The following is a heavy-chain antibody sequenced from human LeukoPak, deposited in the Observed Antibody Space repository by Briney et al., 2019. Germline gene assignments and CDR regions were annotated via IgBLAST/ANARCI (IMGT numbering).Heavy chain of an antibody. V-gene: IGHV1-2*02. CDR3: ARKNHYNWFDP. CDR1: GYTFTGYY. D-gene: IGHD2/OR15-2a*01. CDR2: ITPNSGGT. Sequence: ASVKVSCKASGYTFTGYYMHWVRQAPGQGLEWMGWITPNSGGTNYAQKFQGRVTMTRDTSTSTVYMELSSLRSEDTAVYYCARKNHYNWFDPWGQGTLVTVSS. J-gene: IGHJ5*02.